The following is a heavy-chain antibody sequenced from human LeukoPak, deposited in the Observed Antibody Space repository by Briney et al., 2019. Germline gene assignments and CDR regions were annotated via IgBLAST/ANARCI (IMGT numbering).Heavy chain of an antibody. CDR3: ARLGWELLQGYHY. J-gene: IGHJ4*02. Sequence: SETLSLTCTVSGGSISSSSYYWGWIRQPPGKGLEWIGSIYYSGSTYYNPSLKSRITISVDTSKNQFSLKLSSVTAADTAVYYCARLGWELLQGYHYWGQGTLVTVSS. CDR1: GGSISSSSYY. D-gene: IGHD1-26*01. V-gene: IGHV4-39*01. CDR2: IYYSGST.